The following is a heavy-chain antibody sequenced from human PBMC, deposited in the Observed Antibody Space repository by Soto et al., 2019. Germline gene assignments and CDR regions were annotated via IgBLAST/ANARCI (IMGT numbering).Heavy chain of an antibody. Sequence: QLQLQESGPGLVKPSETLSLTCTVSGGSISSSSYYWGWIRQPPGKGLEWIGSIYYSGSTYYNPSLKLRVTISVDTSKNQFSLKLSSVTAADTAVYYCARHVRGYVSEAFDIWGQGTMVTVSS. CDR2: IYYSGST. V-gene: IGHV4-39*01. CDR3: ARHVRGYVSEAFDI. CDR1: GGSISSSSYY. D-gene: IGHD6-25*01. J-gene: IGHJ3*02.